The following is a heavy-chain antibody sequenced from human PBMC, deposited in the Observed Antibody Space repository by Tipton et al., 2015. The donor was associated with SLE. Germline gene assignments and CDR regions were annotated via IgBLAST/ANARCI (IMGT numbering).Heavy chain of an antibody. CDR2: IYNSGIT. J-gene: IGHJ6*03. V-gene: IGHV4-61*05. D-gene: IGHD2-15*01. CDR3: VKSVVVVSPRDYYYYMDV. Sequence: GLVKPSETLSLTCTVSNGSITSLYDYWGWVRQPPGKGLEWIGLIYNSGITNYNPSLQSRVTLSVDMSKNQFSLRLSSVTAADTGVYYCVKSVVVVSPRDYYYYMDVWGKGTTVTVSS. CDR1: NGSITSLYDY.